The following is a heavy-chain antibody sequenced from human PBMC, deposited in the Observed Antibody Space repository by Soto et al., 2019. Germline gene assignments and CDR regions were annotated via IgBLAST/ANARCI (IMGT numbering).Heavy chain of an antibody. CDR3: ARESRFLGWKIDP. CDR2: IYYSGST. Sequence: SETLSLTCTVSGGSISSYYWSWIRQPPGKGLEWIGYIYYSGSTNYNPSLKSRVTISVDTSKNQFSLKLSSVTAADTAVYYCARESRFLGWKIDPWGQGTLVTVSS. V-gene: IGHV4-59*01. CDR1: GGSISSYY. D-gene: IGHD3-3*01. J-gene: IGHJ5*02.